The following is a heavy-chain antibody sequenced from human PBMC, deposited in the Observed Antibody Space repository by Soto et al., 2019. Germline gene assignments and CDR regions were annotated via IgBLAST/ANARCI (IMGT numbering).Heavy chain of an antibody. CDR1: GFTFSSYA. J-gene: IGHJ6*02. Sequence: PGGSLRLSCAASGFTFSSYAMSWVRQAPGKGLEWVSAISGSGGSTYYADSVKGRFTISRDNSKNTLYLQMNSLRAEDTAVYYCAKRWYKQQLVLIGYYYYGMDVWGQGTTVTVSS. CDR3: AKRWYKQQLVLIGYYYYGMDV. V-gene: IGHV3-23*01. D-gene: IGHD6-13*01. CDR2: ISGSGGST.